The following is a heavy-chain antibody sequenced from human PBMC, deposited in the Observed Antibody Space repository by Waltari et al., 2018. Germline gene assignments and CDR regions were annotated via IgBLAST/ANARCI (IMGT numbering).Heavy chain of an antibody. J-gene: IGHJ4*02. V-gene: IGHV3-48*03. CDR2: ISSGSTR. Sequence: EVELEESWGNLVQPGGSLRLSCVCPGIMLRSYSVNWVRQAPGKGLEWVSYISSGSTRFYANSVKGRFTISRDNAKNSVYLQMDRLGTDDTGIYFCTRGTGMLPSDSWGQGTLVTVSS. D-gene: IGHD2-8*01. CDR3: TRGTGMLPSDS. CDR1: GIMLRSYS.